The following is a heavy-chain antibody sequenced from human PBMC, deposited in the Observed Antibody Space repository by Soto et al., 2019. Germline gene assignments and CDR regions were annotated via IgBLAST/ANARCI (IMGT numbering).Heavy chain of an antibody. CDR1: GGLISGGGYF. V-gene: IGHV4-30-2*01. J-gene: IGHJ1*01. CDR3: ARECPKGYFEIVP. D-gene: IGHD1-26*01. Sequence: SETLSLTCAVSGGLISGGGYFWTWIRQPPGKGLEWIGYMYHSGSPLYNPSLKSRATISIDLSKNQFSLNLASVTAADTAVYYFARECPKGYFEIVPWGQGTLVTVSS. CDR2: MYHSGSP.